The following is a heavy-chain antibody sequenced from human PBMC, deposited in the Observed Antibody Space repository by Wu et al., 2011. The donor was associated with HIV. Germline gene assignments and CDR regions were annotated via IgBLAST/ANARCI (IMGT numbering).Heavy chain of an antibody. CDR2: INPNSGGT. CDR3: ARDHFWSGYYPLYYFDY. V-gene: IGHV1-2*02. CDR1: GYTFTGYY. Sequence: QVQLVQSGAEVKKPGASVKVSCKASGYTFTGYYMHWVRQAPGQGLEWMGWINPNSGGTNYAQKFQGRVTMTRDTSISTAYMELSRLRSDDTAVYYCARDHFWSGYYPLYYFDYWGQGTLVTVSS. J-gene: IGHJ4*02. D-gene: IGHD3-3*01.